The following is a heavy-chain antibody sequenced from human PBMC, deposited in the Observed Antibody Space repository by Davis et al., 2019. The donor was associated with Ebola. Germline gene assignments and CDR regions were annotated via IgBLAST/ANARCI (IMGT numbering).Heavy chain of an antibody. CDR2: INTNTGNP. Sequence: ASVKVSCKASGYTFISYAMNWVRQTPGQGLEWMGWINTNTGNPTYAQGFTGRFVFSLDTSVSTAYLQISSLKAEDTAVYYCARVGYGSGSYQAYYYYGMDVWGQGTTVTVSS. CDR3: ARVGYGSGSYQAYYYYGMDV. V-gene: IGHV7-4-1*02. J-gene: IGHJ6*02. CDR1: GYTFISYA. D-gene: IGHD3-10*01.